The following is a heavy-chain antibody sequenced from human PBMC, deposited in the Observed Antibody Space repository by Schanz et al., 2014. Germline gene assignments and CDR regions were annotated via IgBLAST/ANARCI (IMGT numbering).Heavy chain of an antibody. CDR3: AMGGYQLHH. CDR2: ISYDGNNE. D-gene: IGHD1-7*01. Sequence: QVQLVESGGGVVQPGRSRRLSCEASGFTFSSYGMHWVRQAPGKGLEWVAVISYDGNNEDYADSVKGRFTISRDNSKNTLYLQMNSLRAEDTAVYYCAMGGYQLHHWGQGTLVTVSS. CDR1: GFTFSSYG. J-gene: IGHJ4*02. V-gene: IGHV3-30*03.